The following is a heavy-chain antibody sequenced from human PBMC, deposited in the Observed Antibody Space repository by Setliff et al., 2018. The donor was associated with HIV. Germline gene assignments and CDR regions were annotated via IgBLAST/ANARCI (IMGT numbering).Heavy chain of an antibody. V-gene: IGHV1-2*02. D-gene: IGHD3-3*01. CDR1: GYTFTSHY. J-gene: IGHJ4*02. Sequence: GASVKVSCKASGYTFTSHYIHWVRQAPGQGLEWMGWINVNNDATNYAQKFQGGVSMTRDTSISTAYMELRSLTSDDTAVYYCARNIDMHYDFWSAYDYWGQGALVTVSS. CDR2: INVNNDAT. CDR3: ARNIDMHYDFWSAYDY.